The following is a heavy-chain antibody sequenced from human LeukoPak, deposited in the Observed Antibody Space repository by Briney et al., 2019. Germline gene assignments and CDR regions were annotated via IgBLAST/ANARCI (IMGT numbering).Heavy chain of an antibody. CDR3: ARGRSGFYFDY. CDR2: INTDGSST. D-gene: IGHD3-22*01. CDR1: GFTFSSYR. J-gene: IGHJ4*02. V-gene: IGHV3-74*01. Sequence: GGSLRLSCAASGFTFSSYRVHWVRQAPGKGLVWVSRINTDGSSTIYADSVKGRFTISRDNAKNTLYLQMNSLRVEDTAIYYCARGRSGFYFDYWGQGTLVTVSS.